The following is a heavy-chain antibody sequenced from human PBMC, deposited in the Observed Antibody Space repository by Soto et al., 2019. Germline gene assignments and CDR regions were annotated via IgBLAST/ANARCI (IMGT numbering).Heavy chain of an antibody. Sequence: GGSLRLSCAASGFTFSSYWMHWVRQAPGKGLVWVSRINSDGSSTSYADSVKGRFTISRDNAKNTLYLQMNSLRAEDTAVYYCARVGAAAGTGLYYYYYGMDVWGQGTTVIVSS. J-gene: IGHJ6*02. CDR1: GFTFSSYW. CDR2: INSDGSST. V-gene: IGHV3-74*01. CDR3: ARVGAAAGTGLYYYYYGMDV. D-gene: IGHD6-13*01.